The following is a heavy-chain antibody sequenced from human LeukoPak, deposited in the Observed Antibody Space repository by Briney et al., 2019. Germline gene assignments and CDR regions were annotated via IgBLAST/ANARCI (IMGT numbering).Heavy chain of an antibody. V-gene: IGHV3-11*01. CDR3: ARAVVVIGATLNY. J-gene: IGHJ4*02. CDR2: ISSSGITV. D-gene: IGHD2-15*01. Sequence: KPGGSLRLSCAASGFSFTDYYMAWIRQAPGMGLEWVSYISSSGITVYYGDSVKGRFTISRDNTKNSLYLQMTSLRAEDTAIYYCARAVVVIGATLNYWGQGTLVTVSS. CDR1: GFSFTDYY.